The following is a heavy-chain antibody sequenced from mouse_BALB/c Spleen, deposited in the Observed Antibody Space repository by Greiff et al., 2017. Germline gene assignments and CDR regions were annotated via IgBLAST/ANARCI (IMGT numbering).Heavy chain of an antibody. J-gene: IGHJ3*01. CDR1: GYTFTDYA. CDR3: ASVYYGHTWFAY. D-gene: IGHD2-1*01. Sequence: QVQLQQSGAELVRPGVSVKISCKGSGYTFTDYAMHWVKQSHAKSLEWIGVISTYYGDASYNQKFKGKATMTVDKSSSTAYMELARLTSEDSAIYYCASVYYGHTWFAYWGQGTLVTVSA. V-gene: IGHV1S137*01. CDR2: ISTYYGDA.